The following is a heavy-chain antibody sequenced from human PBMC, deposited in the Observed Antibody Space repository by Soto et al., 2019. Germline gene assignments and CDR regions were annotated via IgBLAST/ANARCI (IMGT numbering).Heavy chain of an antibody. CDR2: FDPEDGET. V-gene: IGHV1-24*01. CDR3: ATEGEAAAGNEFYYYGMDV. D-gene: IGHD6-13*01. CDR1: GYTLTELS. J-gene: IGHJ6*02. Sequence: ASVKVSCKVSGYTLTELSMHWVRQAPGKGLEWMGGFDPEDGETIYAQKFQGRVTMTEDTSTDTAYMELSSLRSEDTAVYYCATEGEAAAGNEFYYYGMDVWGQGTTVTVSS.